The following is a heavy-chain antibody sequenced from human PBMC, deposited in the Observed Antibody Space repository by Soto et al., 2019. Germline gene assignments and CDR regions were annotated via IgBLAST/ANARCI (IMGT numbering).Heavy chain of an antibody. CDR2: ISSSSSTI. Sequence: GGSLRLSCAASGFTFNSYSMNWVRQAPGKGLEWVSYISSSSSTIYYADSVKGRFTISRDNAKNSLYLQMNSLRAEDTALYYCAKEGYSSPPGGVYYYLDYWGREPLVTVSS. D-gene: IGHD6-13*01. CDR3: AKEGYSSPPGGVYYYLDY. CDR1: GFTFNSYS. J-gene: IGHJ4*02. V-gene: IGHV3-48*04.